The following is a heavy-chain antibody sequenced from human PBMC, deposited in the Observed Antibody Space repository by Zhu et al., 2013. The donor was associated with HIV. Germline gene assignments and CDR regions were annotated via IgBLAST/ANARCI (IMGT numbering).Heavy chain of an antibody. CDR3: ARRSIVGAIGAFDI. V-gene: IGHV4-39*07. J-gene: IGHJ3*02. D-gene: IGHD1-26*01. CDR1: GGSISSSSYY. Sequence: QVQLQESGPGLVKPSETLSLTCTVSGGSISSSSYYWGWIRQPPGKGLEWIGSIYYSGSTYYNPSLKSRATISVDTSKNQFSLKLSSVTAADTAVYYCARRSIVGAIGAFDIWGQGTMVTVSS. CDR2: IYYSGST.